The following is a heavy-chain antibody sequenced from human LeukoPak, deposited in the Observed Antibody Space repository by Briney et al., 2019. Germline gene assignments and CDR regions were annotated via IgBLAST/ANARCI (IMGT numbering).Heavy chain of an antibody. CDR2: IHYSGST. J-gene: IGHJ4*02. Sequence: SETLSLTCSVSGGSISGYYWNWIRQPPGRGLVWIGYIHYSGSTDYNPSLKSRVTISVDTSKNQFSLRLSSVTAADTAVYYCARLIHGRVVTAIEQWGQGVLVTVSS. CDR3: ARLIHGRVVTAIEQ. CDR1: GGSISGYY. V-gene: IGHV4-59*01. D-gene: IGHD2-21*02.